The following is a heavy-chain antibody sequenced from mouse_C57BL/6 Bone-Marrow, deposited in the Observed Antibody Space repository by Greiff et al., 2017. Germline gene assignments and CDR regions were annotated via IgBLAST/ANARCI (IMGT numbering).Heavy chain of an antibody. CDR1: GYTFTSYW. CDR3: ARMTAQATSDY. CDR2: IHPNSGST. Sequence: VQLQQPGAELVKPGASVKLSCKASGYTFTSYWMHWVKQRPGQGLEWIGMIHPNSGSTNYNEKFKSKATLTVDKSSSTAYMQLSSLTSEDSAVYYCARMTAQATSDYWGQGTTLTVSS. J-gene: IGHJ2*01. D-gene: IGHD3-2*02. V-gene: IGHV1-64*01.